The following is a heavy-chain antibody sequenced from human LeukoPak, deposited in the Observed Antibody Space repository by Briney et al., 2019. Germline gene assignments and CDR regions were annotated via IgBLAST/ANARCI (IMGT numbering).Heavy chain of an antibody. CDR3: ARVVVPAATRMPLFDY. CDR2: IKQDGSEK. Sequence: GGSLRLSCAASGFTFSSYWMSWVRQAPGKGLEWVANIKQDGSEKYYVDFVKGRFTISRANAKNSLYLQMNSLRAEDTAVYYCARVVVPAATRMPLFDYWGQGTLVTVSS. V-gene: IGHV3-7*04. CDR1: GFTFSSYW. D-gene: IGHD2-2*01. J-gene: IGHJ4*02.